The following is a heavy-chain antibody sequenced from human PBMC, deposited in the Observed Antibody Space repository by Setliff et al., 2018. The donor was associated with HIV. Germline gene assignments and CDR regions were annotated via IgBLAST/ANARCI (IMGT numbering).Heavy chain of an antibody. D-gene: IGHD3-3*01. J-gene: IGHJ4*02. CDR1: GYSISSDYY. V-gene: IGHV4-38-2*01. CDR2: LYHSGST. CDR3: ARAPITIFGVIIIPVYFDY. Sequence: SETLSLTCAVSGYSISSDYYWGWIRQPPGKGLEWIGSLYHSGSTYYNPSLKSRVTISVDTSNNQVSLKLNSVTAADTAVYYCARAPITIFGVIIIPVYFDYWGLGTLVTVSS.